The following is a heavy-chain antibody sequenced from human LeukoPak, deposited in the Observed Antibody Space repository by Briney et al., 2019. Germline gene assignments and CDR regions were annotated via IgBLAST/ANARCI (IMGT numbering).Heavy chain of an antibody. V-gene: IGHV1-2*02. CDR3: ARDHRLGRKNWFDR. Sequence: GASVPDSCKASGYTFTGYYMHWVRQAPGQGLEWMGWINPNSGGTNYAQRFQGRVTMTRDTSISTAYMELSRLRSDDTAVYYCARDHRLGRKNWFDRCGEGSLVTVSS. D-gene: IGHD2-21*01. CDR2: INPNSGGT. J-gene: IGHJ5*02. CDR1: GYTFTGYY.